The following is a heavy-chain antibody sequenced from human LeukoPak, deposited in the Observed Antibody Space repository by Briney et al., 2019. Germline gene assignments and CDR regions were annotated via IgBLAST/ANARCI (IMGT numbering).Heavy chain of an antibody. J-gene: IGHJ4*02. CDR3: ARESSGYYIEY. V-gene: IGHV3-21*01. Sequence: PGGSLRLSCAASGFTFSSYSMNWVHQAPGKGLEWVSSISSSSSYIYYADSVKGRFTISRDNARNSLHLQMKSLRVEDTAVYYCARESSGYYIEYWGQGTLVTVSS. D-gene: IGHD3-22*01. CDR2: ISSSSSYI. CDR1: GFTFSSYS.